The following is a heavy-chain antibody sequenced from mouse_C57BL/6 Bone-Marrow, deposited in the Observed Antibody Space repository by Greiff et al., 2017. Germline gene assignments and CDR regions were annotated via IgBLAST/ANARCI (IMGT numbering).Heavy chain of an antibody. CDR3: ARPAVLADYAIDD. CDR1: GFTFSDYY. Sequence: EVKLVESEGGLVQPGSSMKLSCTASGFTFSDYYMDWVRQVPEKGLEWVANINYDGSSTYYLESLKSSFIISRDHAKNLVYLQMSSLKSEYTATYYCARPAVLADYAIDDWGQGTSVTVSS. CDR2: INYDGSST. V-gene: IGHV5-16*01. J-gene: IGHJ4*01. D-gene: IGHD1-1*01.